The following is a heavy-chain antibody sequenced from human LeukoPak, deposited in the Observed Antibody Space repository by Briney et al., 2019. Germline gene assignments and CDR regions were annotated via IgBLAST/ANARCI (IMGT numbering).Heavy chain of an antibody. J-gene: IGHJ4*02. CDR1: GFTFSSYG. V-gene: IGHV3-30*18. Sequence: PGGSLRLSCAASGFTFSSYGMHWVRQAPGKGLEWVAVITYDGSNKYYADSVKGRFTISRDSAKNSLYLQMNSLRAEDMALYYCAKDFGDGYNSYYFDYWGQGTLVSVSS. CDR3: AKDFGDGYNSYYFDY. D-gene: IGHD5-24*01. CDR2: ITYDGSNK.